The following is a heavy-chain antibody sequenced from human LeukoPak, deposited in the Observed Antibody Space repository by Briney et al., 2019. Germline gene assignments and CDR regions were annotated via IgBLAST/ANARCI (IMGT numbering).Heavy chain of an antibody. CDR3: IRRLDYDILTGYYWLDP. Sequence: PGGSLRLSCAASGFTFSDSAIHWVRQASGKGLEWVGRVRNKENNYATAYAASVKGRFTISRDDSKNVAYLQMNSLKIEDTALYYCIRRLDYDILTGYYWLDPWGQGILVTVSS. CDR2: VRNKENNYAT. J-gene: IGHJ5*02. V-gene: IGHV3-73*01. CDR1: GFTFSDSA. D-gene: IGHD3-9*01.